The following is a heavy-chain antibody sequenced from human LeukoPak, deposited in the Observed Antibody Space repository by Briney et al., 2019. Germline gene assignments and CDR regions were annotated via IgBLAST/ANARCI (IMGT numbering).Heavy chain of an antibody. J-gene: IGHJ4*02. CDR2: IREDGGET. Sequence: PGGSLRLSCVASGFTFSSSWMSWVRQAPGKGLGGVAYIREDGGETYYVDSVKGRFTISRDNAKNSLYLQMNSLRVEDTAVYYCARGTGGLRPLDCWGQGTLVTVSS. V-gene: IGHV3-7*01. D-gene: IGHD5-12*01. CDR1: GFTFSSSW. CDR3: ARGTGGLRPLDC.